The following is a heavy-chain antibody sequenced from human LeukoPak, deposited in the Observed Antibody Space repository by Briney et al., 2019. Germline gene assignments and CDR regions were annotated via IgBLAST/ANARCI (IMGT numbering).Heavy chain of an antibody. V-gene: IGHV4-39*01. D-gene: IGHD6-6*01. J-gene: IGHJ3*02. Sequence: SETLSLTCTVSGGSISSSSYYWGWIRQPPGKGLEWIGSIYYSGSTYYNPSLKSRVTTSVDTSESQFSLKLSSVTAADTAVYYCARHCPQCITAREGAFDIWGQGTMVTVSS. CDR1: GGSISSSSYY. CDR3: ARHCPQCITAREGAFDI. CDR2: IYYSGST.